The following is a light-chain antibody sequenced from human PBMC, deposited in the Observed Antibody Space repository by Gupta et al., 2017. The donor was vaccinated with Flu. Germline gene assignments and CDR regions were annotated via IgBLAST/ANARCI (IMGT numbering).Light chain of an antibody. CDR3: QQSSNWPGT. Sequence: DIQMAPSPASLSSSTGERVTITCRAGQGVSSYLDWYQQKSGKAPSLLIYAATTLQSGIPARFSGSGSGTDFTLTISSLEREDVAIYYCQQSSNWPGTFGQGTKVDFK. CDR2: AAT. V-gene: IGKV1-39*01. CDR1: QGVSSY. J-gene: IGKJ1*01.